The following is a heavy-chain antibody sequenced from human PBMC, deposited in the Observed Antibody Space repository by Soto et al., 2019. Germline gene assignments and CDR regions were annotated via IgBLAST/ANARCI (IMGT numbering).Heavy chain of an antibody. D-gene: IGHD2-21*02. J-gene: IGHJ6*02. Sequence: ASVKVSCKASGGTFSSYAISWVRQAPGQGLEWMGGIIPIFGTANYAQKFQGRVTITADESTSTAYMELSSLRSEDTAVYYCARAMEELGGFVVVTALLYGMDVWGQGTTVTVSS. CDR3: ARAMEELGGFVVVTALLYGMDV. CDR1: GGTFSSYA. CDR2: IIPIFGTA. V-gene: IGHV1-69*13.